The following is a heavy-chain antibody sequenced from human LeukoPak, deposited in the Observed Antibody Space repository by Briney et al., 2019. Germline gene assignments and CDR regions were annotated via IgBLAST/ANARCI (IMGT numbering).Heavy chain of an antibody. Sequence: GASVRVSCKASGYTFTSYDLNWVRQATGQGLEWMGRVNPNNDNTAYAQQFQGRLTLTRSTSMSTAYMELSSLRSEDTAVYYCVRGGPGDTFYDFDQWGQGTLVTVSS. CDR2: VNPNNDNT. CDR3: VRGGPGDTFYDFDQ. V-gene: IGHV1-8*01. J-gene: IGHJ4*02. CDR1: GYTFTSYD. D-gene: IGHD2-2*02.